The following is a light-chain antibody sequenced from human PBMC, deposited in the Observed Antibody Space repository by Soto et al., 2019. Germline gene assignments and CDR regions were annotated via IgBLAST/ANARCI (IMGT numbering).Light chain of an antibody. J-gene: IGKJ1*01. CDR3: HQYVSWT. V-gene: IGKV3-20*01. Sequence: EIVLTQSPGTLSVSPGERATLSCRASQTISSNYLAWYQQTPGQAPSLLIYGTSSRATGIPDRFSGSGSGTDFTLTISRLEPEDSAIYYCHQYVSWTFGQGTKVEIK. CDR2: GTS. CDR1: QTISSNY.